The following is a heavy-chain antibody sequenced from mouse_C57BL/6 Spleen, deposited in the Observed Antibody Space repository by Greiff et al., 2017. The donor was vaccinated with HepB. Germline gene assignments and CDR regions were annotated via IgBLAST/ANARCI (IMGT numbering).Heavy chain of an antibody. V-gene: IGHV1-64*01. CDR2: IHPNSGST. J-gene: IGHJ3*01. D-gene: IGHD1-1*01. CDR3: AYGDSEDYGSGGFAY. CDR1: GYTFTSYW. Sequence: VQLQQPGAELVKPGASVKLSCKASGYTFTSYWMHWVKQRPGQGLEWIGMIHPNSGSTNYNEKFKSKATLTVDKSSSTAYMQLSSLTSEDSAVYDCAYGDSEDYGSGGFAYWGEGTLVTVSA.